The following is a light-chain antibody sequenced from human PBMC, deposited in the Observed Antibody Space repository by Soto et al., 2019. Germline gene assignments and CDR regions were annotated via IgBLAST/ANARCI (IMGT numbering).Light chain of an antibody. CDR3: QQYNNCGT. Sequence: EVVMTQSAATLSVSTGERATLSCRASQSVSSNLAWYQQKPGQAPRLLIYGASTRATGIPARFSGSGSGTEFTLTISSLQSEDFAVYYCQQYNNCGTFGQLTMV. CDR2: GAS. CDR1: QSVSSN. J-gene: IGKJ1*01. V-gene: IGKV3-15*01.